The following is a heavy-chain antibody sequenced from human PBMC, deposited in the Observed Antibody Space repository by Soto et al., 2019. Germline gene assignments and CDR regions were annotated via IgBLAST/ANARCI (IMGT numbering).Heavy chain of an antibody. CDR3: ERNPVLHFYYYDMDV. V-gene: IGHV3-30*04. Sequence: GGSLRLSCAASGFTFSSYAMHWVRQAPGKGLEWVAVISYDGSNKYYADSVKGRFTISRDNSKNTLYLQMNSLRAEDTAVYYCERNPVLHFYYYDMDVWGKGTTVTVSS. CDR1: GFTFSSYA. J-gene: IGHJ6*03. CDR2: ISYDGSNK.